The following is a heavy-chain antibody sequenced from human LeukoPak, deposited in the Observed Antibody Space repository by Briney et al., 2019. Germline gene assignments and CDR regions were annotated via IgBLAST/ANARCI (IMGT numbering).Heavy chain of an antibody. CDR2: INPNSGGT. J-gene: IGHJ6*03. V-gene: IGHV1-2*02. Sequence: ASVKVSCKASGYTFTGYYMHWVRQAPGQGLEWMGWINPNSGGTNYAQNFQGRVTMTRDMSISTAYMELSRLRSDDTAVYYCARVISYQRYYYMDVWGKGTTVTVSS. D-gene: IGHD2/OR15-2a*01. CDR3: ARVISYQRYYYMDV. CDR1: GYTFTGYY.